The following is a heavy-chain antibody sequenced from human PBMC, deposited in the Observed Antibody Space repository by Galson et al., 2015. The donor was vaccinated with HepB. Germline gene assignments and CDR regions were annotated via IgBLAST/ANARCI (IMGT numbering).Heavy chain of an antibody. J-gene: IGHJ6*02. D-gene: IGHD5-12*01. CDR3: ARATRAIRYYYGMDV. CDR2: ISYDGSNK. CDR1: GFTFSSYS. Sequence: SLRLSCAASGFTFSSYSMNWVRQAPGKGLEWVAVISYDGSNKYYADSVKGRFTISRDNSKNTLYLQMNSLRAEDTAVYYCARATRAIRYYYGMDVWGQGTTVTVSS. V-gene: IGHV3-30*03.